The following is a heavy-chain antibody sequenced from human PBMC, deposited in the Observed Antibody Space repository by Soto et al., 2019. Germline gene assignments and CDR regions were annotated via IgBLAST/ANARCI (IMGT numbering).Heavy chain of an antibody. CDR1: GGSFSGYY. D-gene: IGHD2-2*01. CDR2: INHSGST. J-gene: IGHJ4*02. CDR3: ARATSYSLHQLLFGLRRGRGYYFDY. V-gene: IGHV4-34*01. Sequence: PSETLSLTCAVYGGSFSGYYWSWIRQPPGKGLEWIGEINHSGSTNYNPSLKSRVTISVDTSKNQFSLKLSSVTAADTAVYYCARATSYSLHQLLFGLRRGRGYYFDYWGQGTLVTVSS.